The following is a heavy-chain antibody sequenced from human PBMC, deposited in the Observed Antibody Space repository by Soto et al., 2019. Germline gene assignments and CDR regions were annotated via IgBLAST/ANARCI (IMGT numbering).Heavy chain of an antibody. J-gene: IGHJ3*01. CDR3: AKHYGTGSANSFDV. Sequence: GESLKISFRGPGYTFTGYLISCVRQIPEKGLERMGRVDPRQSYVDYSPPFEGHVTISVDKAINTAFLQWSSLKASDTAMYYCAKHYGTGSANSFDVWGLGTMVTVSS. CDR2: VDPRQSYV. V-gene: IGHV5-10-1*01. D-gene: IGHD3-10*01. CDR1: GYTFTGYL.